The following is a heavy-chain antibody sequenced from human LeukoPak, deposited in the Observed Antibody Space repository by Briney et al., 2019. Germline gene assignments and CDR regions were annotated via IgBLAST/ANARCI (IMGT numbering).Heavy chain of an antibody. CDR2: IYYSGSA. J-gene: IGHJ6*03. CDR1: GGSIRSTSYY. D-gene: IGHD7-27*01. Sequence: PSETLSLTCAVSGGSIRSTSYYWGWIRQPPGKGLEWIGSIYYSGSAYYNPSLKSRVTISLGTSKNEFSLKLSSVTAADTAVYYCARVTGQFYFYYYMGVWGKGTTVTVSS. V-gene: IGHV4-39*07. CDR3: ARVTGQFYFYYYMGV.